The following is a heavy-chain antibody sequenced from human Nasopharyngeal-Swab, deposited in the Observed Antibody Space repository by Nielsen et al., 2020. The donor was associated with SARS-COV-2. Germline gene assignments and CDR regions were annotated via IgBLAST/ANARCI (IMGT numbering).Heavy chain of an antibody. J-gene: IGHJ3*02. V-gene: IGHV1-2*02. CDR2: INPNSGGT. D-gene: IGHD1-26*01. CDR1: GYTFTGYY. Sequence: APVKVSCKASGYTFTGYYMHWVRQAPGQGLEWMGWINPNSGGTNYAQKFQGRVTMTRDTSISTAYMELSRLRSDDTAVYYCARESGSSSDAFDIWGQGTMVTVSS. CDR3: ARESGSSSDAFDI.